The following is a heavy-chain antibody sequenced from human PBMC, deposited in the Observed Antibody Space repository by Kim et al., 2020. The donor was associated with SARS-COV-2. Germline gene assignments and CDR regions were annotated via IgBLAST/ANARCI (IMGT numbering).Heavy chain of an antibody. Sequence: ASVKVSCKASGYTFTSYYMHWVRQAPGQGLEWMGIINPSGGSTSYAQKFQGRVTMTRDTSTSTVYMELSSLRSEDTAVYYCARAGYDFWSGYYPFDPWGPGTLVTVSS. CDR3: ARAGYDFWSGYYPFDP. CDR2: INPSGGST. CDR1: GYTFTSYY. D-gene: IGHD3-3*01. V-gene: IGHV1-46*01. J-gene: IGHJ5*02.